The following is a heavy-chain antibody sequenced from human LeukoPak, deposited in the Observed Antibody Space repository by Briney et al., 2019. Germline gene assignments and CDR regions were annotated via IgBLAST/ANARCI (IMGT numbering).Heavy chain of an antibody. CDR2: IYYSGST. V-gene: IGHV4-39*07. Sequence: SETLSLTCTVSGGSISSSSYYWGWIRQPPGKGLEWIGSIYYSGSTNYNPSLKSRVTISVDTSKNQFSLKLSSVTAADTAVYYCARGVRLFGVVPGDIWGQGTMVTVSS. J-gene: IGHJ3*02. D-gene: IGHD3-3*01. CDR1: GGSISSSSYY. CDR3: ARGVRLFGVVPGDI.